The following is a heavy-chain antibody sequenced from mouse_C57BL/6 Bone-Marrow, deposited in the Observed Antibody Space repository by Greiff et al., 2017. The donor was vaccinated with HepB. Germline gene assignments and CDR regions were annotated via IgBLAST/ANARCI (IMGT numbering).Heavy chain of an antibody. D-gene: IGHD1-1*01. CDR3: ARNWIYYYGPMDY. J-gene: IGHJ4*01. V-gene: IGHV1-81*01. Sequence: LKESGAELARPGASVKLSCKASGYTFTSYGISWVKQRTGQGLEWIGEIYPRSGNTYYNEKFKGKATLTADKSSSTAYMELRSLTSEDSAVYFCARNWIYYYGPMDYWGQGTSVTVSS. CDR1: GYTFTSYG. CDR2: IYPRSGNT.